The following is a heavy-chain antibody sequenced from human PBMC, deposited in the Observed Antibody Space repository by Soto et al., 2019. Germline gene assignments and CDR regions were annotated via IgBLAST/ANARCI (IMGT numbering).Heavy chain of an antibody. D-gene: IGHD6-13*01. J-gene: IGHJ6*02. CDR2: ISGRGEST. V-gene: IGHV3-23*01. Sequence: EAQLLESGGGLVQPGGSLRLSCAVSGFTFSSYAMSWVRQAPGKGLEWVSAISGRGESTYYADSVKGRFTISRENSKHTLILQMNSLRVEETAAYYCARWREQQLSRGYYGMDVWGQGTTVTVSS. CDR1: GFTFSSYA. CDR3: ARWREQQLSRGYYGMDV.